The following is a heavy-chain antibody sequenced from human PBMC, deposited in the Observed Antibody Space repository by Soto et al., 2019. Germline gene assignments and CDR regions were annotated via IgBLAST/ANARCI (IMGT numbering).Heavy chain of an antibody. J-gene: IGHJ5*02. CDR2: INPNSGGT. CDR1: GYTFTGYY. CDR3: ARAVNGGSSWGWFDP. Sequence: GASVKVSCKASGYTFTGYYMHWVRQAPGQGLEWMGWINPNSGGTNYAQKFQGRVTMTRDTSISTAYMELSRLRSDDTAVYYCARAVNGGSSWGWFDPWGQGTLVTVSS. D-gene: IGHD6-13*01. V-gene: IGHV1-2*02.